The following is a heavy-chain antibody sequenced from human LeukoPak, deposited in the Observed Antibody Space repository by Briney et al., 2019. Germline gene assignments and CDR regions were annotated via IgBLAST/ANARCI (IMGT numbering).Heavy chain of an antibody. V-gene: IGHV3-13*04. J-gene: IGHJ4*02. D-gene: IGHD4-17*01. CDR3: ARAYGDDFDY. CDR1: GFTFSSYD. Sequence: GGSLRLSCAASGFTFSSYDMHWFRQTTGKSLEWVSTIGTAGDTKYPGSVKGRFTISRENAKNSLYLQMNSLRAGDTAVYYCARAYGDDFDYWGQGTLVTVSS. CDR2: IGTAGDT.